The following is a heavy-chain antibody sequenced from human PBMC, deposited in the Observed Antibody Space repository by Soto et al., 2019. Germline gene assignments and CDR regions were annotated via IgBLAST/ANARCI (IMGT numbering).Heavy chain of an antibody. D-gene: IGHD3-3*01. J-gene: IGHJ4*02. Sequence: PGGSLRLSCAASGFTFSDYYMSWIRQAPGKGLEWVSYISSSGSTIYYADSVKGRFTISRDNAKNSLYLQMNSLRAEDTAVYYCARDTGYDFWSGYYTGYFDYWGQGTLVTVSS. CDR1: GFTFSDYY. CDR3: ARDTGYDFWSGYYTGYFDY. V-gene: IGHV3-11*01. CDR2: ISSSGSTI.